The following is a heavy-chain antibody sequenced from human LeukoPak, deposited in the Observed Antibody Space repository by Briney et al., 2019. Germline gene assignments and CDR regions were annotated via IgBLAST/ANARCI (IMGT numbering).Heavy chain of an antibody. V-gene: IGHV3-23*01. J-gene: IGHJ4*02. CDR3: AKDRWGSPY. CDR2: ISGSGGST. Sequence: PGGSLRLSCAASGFTFSSYAMNWVRQAPGKGLEWVSVISGSGGSTYYADSVKGRFTISRDNSRNTLYLQMNSLTAEDTAVYYCAKDRWGSPYWGQGTLVTVPS. D-gene: IGHD2-21*01. CDR1: GFTFSSYA.